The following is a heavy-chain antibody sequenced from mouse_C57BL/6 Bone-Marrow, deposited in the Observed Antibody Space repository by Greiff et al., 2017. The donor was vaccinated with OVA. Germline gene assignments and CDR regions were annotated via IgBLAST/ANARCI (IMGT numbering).Heavy chain of an antibody. Sequence: EVKLVESGGGLVQPGGSMKLSCAASGFTFSDAWMDWVRQSPEKGLEWVAEIRNKANNHATYYAESVKGRFTISRDDSKSSVYLQMNSLRAEDTGIYYCTRRGTTVVARYFDVWGTGTTVTVSS. V-gene: IGHV6-6*01. CDR3: TRRGTTVVARYFDV. CDR2: IRNKANNHAT. CDR1: GFTFSDAW. J-gene: IGHJ1*03. D-gene: IGHD1-1*01.